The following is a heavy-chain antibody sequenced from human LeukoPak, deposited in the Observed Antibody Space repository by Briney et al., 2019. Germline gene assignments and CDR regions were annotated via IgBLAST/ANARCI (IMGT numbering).Heavy chain of an antibody. Sequence: PGGSLRLSCAASGFTFDDYTIHWVRQAPGKGLEWVSLISWDGANSYYADSVKGRFTVSRDNSRDSIYLQMNTLTIDDSALYYCARGFSSSVAGPLVVWGKGTTVTVSS. CDR3: ARGFSSSVAGPLVV. V-gene: IGHV3-43*01. CDR1: GFTFDDYT. J-gene: IGHJ6*04. CDR2: ISWDGANS. D-gene: IGHD6-25*01.